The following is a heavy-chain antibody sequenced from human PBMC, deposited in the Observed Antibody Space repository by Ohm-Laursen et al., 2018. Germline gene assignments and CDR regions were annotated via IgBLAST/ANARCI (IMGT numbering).Heavy chain of an antibody. V-gene: IGHV4-59*01. CDR3: ARAVIGHIAWFDP. CDR2: IYYSGST. J-gene: IGHJ5*02. CDR1: GGSISPYY. D-gene: IGHD2-21*01. Sequence: TLSLTCTVSGGSISPYYWSWFRLPPGKGLEWIGYIYYSGSTNYNPSLKSRVTISVDTSKNQFSLKLNSVTAADTAVYYCARAVIGHIAWFDPWGQGTLVTASS.